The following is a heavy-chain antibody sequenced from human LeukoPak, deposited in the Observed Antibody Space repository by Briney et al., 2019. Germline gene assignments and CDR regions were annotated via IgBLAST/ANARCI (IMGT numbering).Heavy chain of an antibody. J-gene: IGHJ4*02. D-gene: IGHD6-13*01. V-gene: IGHV4-4*08. CDR2: IYASGST. CDR3: ARGVAPSIAAAGTILSFDY. Sequence: PSETLSLTCTVSGGSISTYYWSWIRQPPGKGLEWIGRIYASGSTNYNPSLKSRVTISVDTSKNQFSLKLSSVTAADTAVYYCARGVAPSIAAAGTILSFDYWGQGTLVTVSS. CDR1: GGSISTYY.